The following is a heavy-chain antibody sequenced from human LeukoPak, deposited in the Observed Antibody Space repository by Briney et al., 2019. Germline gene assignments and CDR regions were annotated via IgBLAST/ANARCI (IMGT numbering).Heavy chain of an antibody. V-gene: IGHV3-23*01. J-gene: IGHJ4*02. CDR3: AKSEDSGSYFTDY. CDR2: ISGSGGST. D-gene: IGHD1-26*01. Sequence: GGSLRLSCAASGFTFNSYAMSWVRQAPGKGLEWVSAISGSGGSTYYADSVKGRFTISRDNSKNTLYLQMNSLRAEDTAVYYCAKSEDSGSYFTDYWGQGTLVTVSS. CDR1: GFTFNSYA.